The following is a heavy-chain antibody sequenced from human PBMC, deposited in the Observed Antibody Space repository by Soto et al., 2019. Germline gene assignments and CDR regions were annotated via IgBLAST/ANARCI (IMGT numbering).Heavy chain of an antibody. CDR3: ARQGGGVAVAGKRSYYYYGMDV. D-gene: IGHD6-19*01. J-gene: IGHJ6*02. CDR1: GYTLTELS. Sequence: GASVKVSCKVSGYTLTELSMHWVRQAPGKGLEWMGGFDPEDGETIYAQKFQGRVTMTEDTSTDTAYMELSSLRSEDTAVYYCARQGGGVAVAGKRSYYYYGMDVWGQGTTVTVSS. CDR2: FDPEDGET. V-gene: IGHV1-24*01.